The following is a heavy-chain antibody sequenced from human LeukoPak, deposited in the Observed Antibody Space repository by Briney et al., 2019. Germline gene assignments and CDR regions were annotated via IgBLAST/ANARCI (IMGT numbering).Heavy chain of an antibody. CDR3: ASGIAAAGTYDY. J-gene: IGHJ4*02. CDR2: IYYSGST. V-gene: IGHV4-59*08. D-gene: IGHD6-13*01. Sequence: NPSETVSLTCIVSGGSISSYYWNWIRQPPGKGLEWIGYIYYSGSTNYNPSLKSRVTISVDTSKNQFSLKLSSVTAADTAVYYCASGIAAAGTYDYWGQGTLVTVSS. CDR1: GGSISSYY.